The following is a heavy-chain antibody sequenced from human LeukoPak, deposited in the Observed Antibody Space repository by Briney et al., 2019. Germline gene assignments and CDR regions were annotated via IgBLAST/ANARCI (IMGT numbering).Heavy chain of an antibody. Sequence: PGGSLRLSCAASGFTFSSFAMAWVRQTPEKGLQWVSGILAGGVTYYADSVKGRFTISRDNSKNTLYLQMNSLRAEDTGVYYCAYSSSWYSDYWGQGTLVTVSS. V-gene: IGHV3-23*01. CDR1: GFTFSSFA. CDR2: ILAGGVT. J-gene: IGHJ4*02. CDR3: AYSSSWYSDY. D-gene: IGHD6-13*01.